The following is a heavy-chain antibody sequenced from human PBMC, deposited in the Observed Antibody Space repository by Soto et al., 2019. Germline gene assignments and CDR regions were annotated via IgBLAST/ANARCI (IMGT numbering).Heavy chain of an antibody. V-gene: IGHV1-58*01. CDR2: IVVASGYS. J-gene: IGHJ4*02. Sequence: LVQSGPDVKKPGTSVKVSCKTSGFTFGSSAVQWVRQVRGQRLEWIGWIVVASGYSNVAQKFQDRVSLTRDLSTTTAVMELSSLTSEDSAMYYCAADVIGVAGDFDHWGQGTLVSFSS. CDR3: AADVIGVAGDFDH. CDR1: GFTFGSSA. D-gene: IGHD6-19*01.